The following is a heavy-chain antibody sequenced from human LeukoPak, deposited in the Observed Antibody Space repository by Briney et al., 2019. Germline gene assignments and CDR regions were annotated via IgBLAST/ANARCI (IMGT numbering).Heavy chain of an antibody. Sequence: GGSLRLSCAASGFTVSSNYMSWVRQAPGKGLEWVSVIYSGGSTYYADSVKGRYTISRDNSKNTLYLQMNSLRAEDTAVYYCARGNTVYDFWSGYYTGPSSDVWGKGTTLTVSS. CDR2: IYSGGST. CDR3: ARGNTVYDFWSGYYTGPSSDV. J-gene: IGHJ6*04. D-gene: IGHD3-3*01. V-gene: IGHV3-53*01. CDR1: GFTVSSNY.